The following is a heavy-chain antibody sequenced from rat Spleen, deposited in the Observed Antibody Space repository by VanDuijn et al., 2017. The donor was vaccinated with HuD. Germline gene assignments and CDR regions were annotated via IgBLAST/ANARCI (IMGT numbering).Heavy chain of an antibody. CDR2: ISYDGSSI. V-gene: IGHV5-29*01. D-gene: IGHD1-10*01. J-gene: IGHJ2*01. Sequence: APTKGLEWVTTISYDGSSIYYRDSVKGRFTFSRDNAKNTLYLQMDSLRSEDTATYYCARGNDYALDYWGQGVMVTVSS. CDR3: ARGNDYALDY.